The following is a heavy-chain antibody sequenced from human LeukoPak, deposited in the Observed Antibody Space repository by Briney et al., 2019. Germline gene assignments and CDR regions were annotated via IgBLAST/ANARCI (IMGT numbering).Heavy chain of an antibody. J-gene: IGHJ4*02. Sequence: GGSLRLSRVASGFSFRNYAIHWVRQAPGKGLEYVSVINTDGRITYYADSVKGRFTISRDNSKNTVYLQMGSLRGEDMAVYYCTRDGGSFCDFDYWGQGALVTVSS. CDR1: GFSFRNYA. CDR3: TRDGGSFCDFDY. D-gene: IGHD1-26*01. V-gene: IGHV3-64*02. CDR2: INTDGRIT.